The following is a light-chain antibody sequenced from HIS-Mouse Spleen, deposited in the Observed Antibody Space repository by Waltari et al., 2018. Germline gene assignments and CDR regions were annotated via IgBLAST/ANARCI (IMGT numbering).Light chain of an antibody. CDR1: SGHSSYA. J-gene: IGLJ2*01. Sequence: QLVLTQSPSASASLGASVKLTCPLSSGHSSYAIAWHQQQPEKGPRYLMKLNSDGSHSKGDGIPDRFSGSSSGAERYLTISSLQSEDEADYYCQTWGTGLFGGGTKLTVL. V-gene: IGLV4-69*01. CDR3: QTWGTGL. CDR2: LNSDGSH.